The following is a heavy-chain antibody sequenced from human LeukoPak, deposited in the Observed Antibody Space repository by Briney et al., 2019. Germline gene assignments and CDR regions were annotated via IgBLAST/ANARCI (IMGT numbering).Heavy chain of an antibody. J-gene: IGHJ4*02. V-gene: IGHV4-61*09. CDR1: GGSISDNNYY. D-gene: IGHD2-2*01. Sequence: PSETLSLTCTVSGGSISDNNYYWNWIRQPAGKGLEWIGHIYSSGRTNYNASLKSRVTISLDTSKNQFSLKLTSVTAADTAVYYCAREGGLYCTSTTRYAFDYWGQGTLVSVST. CDR2: IYSSGRT. CDR3: AREGGLYCTSTTRYAFDY.